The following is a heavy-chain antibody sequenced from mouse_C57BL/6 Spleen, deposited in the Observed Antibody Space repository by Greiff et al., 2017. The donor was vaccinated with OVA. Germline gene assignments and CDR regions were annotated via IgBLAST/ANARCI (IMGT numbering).Heavy chain of an antibody. CDR3: SRWRVVADDYCYKDY. J-gene: IGHJ4*01. V-gene: IGHV1-52*01. CDR1: GYTFTSYW. D-gene: IGHD1-1*01. Sequence: QVQLKQPGAELVRPGSSVKLSCKASGYTFTSYWMHWVKQRPVQGLEWIGNIDPSDSETHYNQKFKGKATLTVDKSSSTAYMQLSSLTSEDSSVYYFSRWRVVADDYCYKDYWGQGTLVTVSS. CDR2: IDPSDSET.